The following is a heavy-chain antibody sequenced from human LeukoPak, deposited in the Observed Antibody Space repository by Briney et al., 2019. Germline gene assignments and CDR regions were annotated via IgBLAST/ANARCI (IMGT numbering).Heavy chain of an antibody. D-gene: IGHD1-26*01. CDR3: AADIGSYNY. V-gene: IGHV3-21*01. Sequence: GGSLRPSCAASGFTFSNYNMNWVRQAPGMGLVWVSSIDSTSSYIYYADSLKGRFTISRDNAKNSLYLQMNGLRVEDTAVYYCAADIGSYNYWGQGTLVTVSS. J-gene: IGHJ4*02. CDR2: IDSTSSYI. CDR1: GFTFSNYN.